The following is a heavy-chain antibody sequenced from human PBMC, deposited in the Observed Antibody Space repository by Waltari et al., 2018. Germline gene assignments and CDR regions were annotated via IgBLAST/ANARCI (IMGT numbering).Heavy chain of an antibody. V-gene: IGHV2-70*04. CDR2: IDWDDEK. J-gene: IGHJ4*02. CDR3: ARGISIPELYYFDF. D-gene: IGHD3-3*02. Sequence: QVTLKESGPVLLTPTQTLTLTYPFSGFSLTHRAIPVGWIRQSPGRALEWLARIDWDDEKFYSTSLKTRLTISKDTSKNQVVLTSTNMDPVDTATYYCARGISIPELYYFDFWGRGTLVTVSS. CDR1: GFSLTHRAIP.